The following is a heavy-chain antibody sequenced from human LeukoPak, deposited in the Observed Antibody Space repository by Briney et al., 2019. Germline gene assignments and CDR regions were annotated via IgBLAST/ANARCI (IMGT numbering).Heavy chain of an antibody. CDR2: INSDGSWT. CDR1: GNYW. CDR3: STVEHF. Sequence: GGPLRLSCAASGNYWMHWVRQAPGKGLVWVSHINSDGSWTSYADSVKGRFTISRDDVKNMLYLQMNSLRVEDTGLYYCSTVEHFWGQGTLVTVSS. V-gene: IGHV3-74*01. J-gene: IGHJ4*02. D-gene: IGHD1/OR15-1a*01.